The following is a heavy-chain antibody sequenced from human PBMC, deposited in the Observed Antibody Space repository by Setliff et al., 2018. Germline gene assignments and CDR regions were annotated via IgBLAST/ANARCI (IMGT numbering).Heavy chain of an antibody. J-gene: IGHJ6*03. Sequence: ASVKVSCKASGYTFTGYYLHWVRQAPGQGLEWMGYINTRTGNPMYAQGFTGRFVFSLDPSVSTAYLQISSLKAEDTAVYYCARASRFGTTVYRGYYYMDVWGKGTTVTVSS. CDR3: ARASRFGTTVYRGYYYMDV. CDR1: GYTFTGYY. V-gene: IGHV7-4-1*02. CDR2: INTRTGNP. D-gene: IGHD4-4*01.